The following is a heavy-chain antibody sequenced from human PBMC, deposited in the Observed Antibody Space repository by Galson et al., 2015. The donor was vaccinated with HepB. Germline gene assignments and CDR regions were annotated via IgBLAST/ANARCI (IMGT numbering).Heavy chain of an antibody. D-gene: IGHD1-26*01. V-gene: IGHV3-9*01. Sequence: SLRLSCAASGFTFDDYAMHWVRQAPGKGLEWVSGINWNSDKIGYADSVKGRFTISRDNAKNSLYLQMNSLRAEDTALYYCAKATSYSGSHSLLRAFDIWGQGTMVTVSS. CDR1: GFTFDDYA. J-gene: IGHJ3*02. CDR3: AKATSYSGSHSLLRAFDI. CDR2: INWNSDKI.